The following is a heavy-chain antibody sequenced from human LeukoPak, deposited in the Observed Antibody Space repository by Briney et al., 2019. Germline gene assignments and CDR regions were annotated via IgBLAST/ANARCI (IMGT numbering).Heavy chain of an antibody. Sequence: SETLSLTCSVSGDSISSDYWSWIRQPPGKGLEWIGYIYGIGNTDYNPSLKSRVTISLDTSKNQLSLNLTSVPAADTAVYYCAGRGQRYFRDWGQGTLVTVSS. CDR3: AGRGQRYFRD. V-gene: IGHV4-59*08. CDR1: GDSISSDY. J-gene: IGHJ1*01. CDR2: IYGIGNT.